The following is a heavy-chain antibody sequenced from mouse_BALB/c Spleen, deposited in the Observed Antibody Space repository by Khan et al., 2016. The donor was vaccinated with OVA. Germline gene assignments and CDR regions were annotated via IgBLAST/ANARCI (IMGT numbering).Heavy chain of an antibody. V-gene: IGHV1-7*01. D-gene: IGHD1-1*01. J-gene: IGHJ2*01. CDR1: GYTFTTFW. CDR3: TRDRITY. CDR2: INPTSGYT. Sequence: VELQQSGAELAKPGAPVKMSCKASGYTFTTFWMHWVKQRPGQGLEWIGYINPTSGYTDYNDKCKDRATLSAGKSSSPAYMKRNSLTSENSADYYGTRDRITYWGQGTTLTVSS.